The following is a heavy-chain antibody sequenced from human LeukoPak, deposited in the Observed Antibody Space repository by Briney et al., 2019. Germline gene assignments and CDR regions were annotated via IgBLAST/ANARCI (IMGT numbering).Heavy chain of an antibody. CDR3: ARDESTSILWW. CDR1: GYIFTSYG. CDR2: ISPYNDNT. Sequence: ASVRVSCKASGYIFTSYGISWVRQAPGQGLEWMGWISPYNDNTKYAQNLQGRVTMTTDTSTSTVYMEVRSLRSEDTAVYYCARDESTSILWWWGQGTLVTVSS. V-gene: IGHV1-18*01. D-gene: IGHD2-21*01. J-gene: IGHJ1*01.